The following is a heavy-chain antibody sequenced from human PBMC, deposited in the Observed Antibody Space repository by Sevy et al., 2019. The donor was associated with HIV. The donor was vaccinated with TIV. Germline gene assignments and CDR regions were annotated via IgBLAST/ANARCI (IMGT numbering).Heavy chain of an antibody. V-gene: IGHV3-23*01. D-gene: IGHD2-8*01. CDR2: FSFGCGRI. CDR3: AREGCTQPHDY. J-gene: IGHJ4*02. Sequence: GGSLRLSCPASGFTLAKYSMSWVRQAPGKGLEWVSTFSFGCGRINYADSVKGRFTISRDDSKNTLFLQMNSLRAEDTATYFCAREGCTQPHDYWGQGTLVTVSS. CDR1: GFTLAKYS.